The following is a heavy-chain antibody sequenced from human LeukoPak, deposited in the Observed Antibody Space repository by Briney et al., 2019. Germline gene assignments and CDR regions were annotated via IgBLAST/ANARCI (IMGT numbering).Heavy chain of an antibody. CDR2: IYYSGST. V-gene: IGHV4-59*01. CDR3: ARGTNYDSSGYGYFDY. D-gene: IGHD3-22*01. Sequence: PSETLSLTCTVSGGSISSYYWSWIRQPPGKGLEWIGYIYYSGSTNCNPSLKSRVTISVDTSKNQFSLKLSSVTAADTAVYYCARGTNYDSSGYGYFDYWGQGTLVTVSS. CDR1: GGSISSYY. J-gene: IGHJ4*02.